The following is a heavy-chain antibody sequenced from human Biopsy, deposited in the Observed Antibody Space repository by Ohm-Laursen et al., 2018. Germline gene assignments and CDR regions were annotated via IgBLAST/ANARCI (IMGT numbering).Heavy chain of an antibody. V-gene: IGHV3-11*06. J-gene: IGHJ5*02. CDR1: GFTFSDYY. CDR3: AAERLPSGIGGPWLDP. Sequence: SLRLSCSAFGFTFSDYYMTWVRQAPGKGLEWVSSITGGSNYINYADSVKGRLTISRENAKNSLYLQLDSLRVEDTAVYYCAAERLPSGIGGPWLDPWGQGTLVIVSS. CDR2: ITGGSNYI. D-gene: IGHD3-16*01.